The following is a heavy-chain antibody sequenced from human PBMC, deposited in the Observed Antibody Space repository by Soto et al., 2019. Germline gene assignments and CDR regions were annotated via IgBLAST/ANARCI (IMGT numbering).Heavy chain of an antibody. Sequence: ASVKVSCKASGYTFTSYDINWVRQATGQGLEWMGWMNPNSGNTGHAQKFQGRVTMTRYTSISTVYMELSSLRPEDTAVYYCATLGCSGGSCYPSDYWGQGTLVTVSS. CDR3: ATLGCSGGSCYPSDY. D-gene: IGHD2-15*01. V-gene: IGHV1-8*01. CDR1: GYTFTSYD. CDR2: MNPNSGNT. J-gene: IGHJ4*02.